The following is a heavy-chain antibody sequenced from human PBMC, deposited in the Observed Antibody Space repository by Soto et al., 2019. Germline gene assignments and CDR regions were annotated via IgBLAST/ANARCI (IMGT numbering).Heavy chain of an antibody. CDR1: GFTFSSYD. Sequence: EVPLVESGGGLVQPGGSLRLSCAASGFTFSSYDMHWVRQAIGKGLEWVSGIGTAGDTYYPGSVKGRFTISRENAKNSLYLQMNSLRAGDTAVYYCARGITMVRGVILDYFDYWGQGTLVTVSS. J-gene: IGHJ4*02. D-gene: IGHD3-10*01. V-gene: IGHV3-13*04. CDR2: IGTAGDT. CDR3: ARGITMVRGVILDYFDY.